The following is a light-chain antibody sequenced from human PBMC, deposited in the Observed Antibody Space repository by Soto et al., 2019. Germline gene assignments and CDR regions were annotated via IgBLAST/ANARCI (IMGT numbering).Light chain of an antibody. V-gene: IGLV2-14*03. CDR1: NSDVGGYNY. J-gene: IGLJ3*02. CDR3: SSFTRINTWV. CDR2: DVS. Sequence: QSVLTQPASVSRSPGQSITISCTGTNSDVGGYNYVSWYQQHPGKAPKVIIYDVSNRPSGVSNRFSGSKSGNTASLTISGLQTEDEADYYCSSFTRINTWVFGGGTKVTVL.